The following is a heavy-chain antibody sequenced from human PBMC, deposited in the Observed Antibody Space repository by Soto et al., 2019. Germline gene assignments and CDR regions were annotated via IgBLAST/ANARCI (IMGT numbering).Heavy chain of an antibody. CDR2: INPSGGST. Sequence: ASVKVSCKASGYTFTSYYMHWVRQAPGQGLEWMGIINPSGGSTSCAQKFQGRVTMTRDTSTSTVYMELSSLRSEDTAVYYCARELSRAGPYYYYYGMDVWGQGTTVTVS. J-gene: IGHJ6*02. D-gene: IGHD6-19*01. CDR3: ARELSRAGPYYYYYGMDV. CDR1: GYTFTSYY. V-gene: IGHV1-46*01.